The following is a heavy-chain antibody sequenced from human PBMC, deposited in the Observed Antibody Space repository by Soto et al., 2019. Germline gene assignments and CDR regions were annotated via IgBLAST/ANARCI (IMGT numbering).Heavy chain of an antibody. CDR3: ARGNFGNYYYYGMDV. CDR1: GFTFSSYS. V-gene: IGHV3-21*01. CDR2: ISSSSYI. J-gene: IGHJ6*02. D-gene: IGHD1-7*01. Sequence: GGSLRLSCAASGFTFSSYSMNWVRQAPGKGLEWVSSISSSSYIYYADSVKGRFTISRDNAKNSLYLQMNSLRAEDTAVYYCARGNFGNYYYYGMDVWGQGTTVTVSS.